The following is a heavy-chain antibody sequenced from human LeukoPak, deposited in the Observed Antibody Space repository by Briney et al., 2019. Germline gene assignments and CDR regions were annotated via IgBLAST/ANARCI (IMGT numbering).Heavy chain of an antibody. V-gene: IGHV4-31*03. J-gene: IGHJ6*02. CDR3: ASGPSKYYYYYGMDV. CDR2: IYYSGST. CDR1: GGSISSGGYY. Sequence: SQTLSLTCTVSGGSISSGGYYWSWIRQHPGKGLEWIGYIYYSGSTYYNPSLKSRVTISVDTSKNQFSLKLSSVTAADTAVYYCASGPSKYYYYYGMDVRGQGTTVTVSS.